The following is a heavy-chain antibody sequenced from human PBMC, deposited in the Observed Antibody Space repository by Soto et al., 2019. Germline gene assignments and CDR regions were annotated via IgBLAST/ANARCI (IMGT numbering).Heavy chain of an antibody. CDR2: MNPNSGNT. CDR1: GYTFTSYD. J-gene: IGHJ6*02. D-gene: IGHD3-16*01. CDR3: ARWGVGPRFYYYGMDV. V-gene: IGHV1-8*01. Sequence: QVQLVQSGAEVKKPGASVKVSCKASGYTFTSYDINWVRQATGQGLEWMGWMNPNSGNTGSAQKFQGRVTMTRNTSISTAYMELSSLRSEDTAVYYCARWGVGPRFYYYGMDVWGQGTTVTVSS.